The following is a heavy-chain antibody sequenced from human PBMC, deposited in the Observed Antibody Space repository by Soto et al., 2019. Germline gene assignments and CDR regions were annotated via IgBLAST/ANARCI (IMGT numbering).Heavy chain of an antibody. D-gene: IGHD4-17*01. CDR3: ARFGGDYAPRYYYGMDV. Sequence: EASVKVSCKASGGTFSSYAISWVRQAPGQGLEWMGGIIPIFGTANYAQKFQGRVTITADESTSTAYMELSSLRSEDTAVYYCARFGGDYAPRYYYGMDVWGQGTTVTVSS. CDR1: GGTFSSYA. V-gene: IGHV1-69*13. CDR2: IIPIFGTA. J-gene: IGHJ6*02.